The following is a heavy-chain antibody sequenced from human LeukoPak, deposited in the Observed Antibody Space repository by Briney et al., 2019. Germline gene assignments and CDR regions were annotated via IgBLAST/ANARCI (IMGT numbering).Heavy chain of an antibody. V-gene: IGHV3-66*01. J-gene: IGHJ6*03. CDR2: IYSDGST. D-gene: IGHD3-10*01. Sequence: PGRSLRLSCAASGFTFSSYAMHWVRQAPGKGLEWVSVIYSDGSTYYADSVKGRFTISRDNSKNTLYLQMNSLRAEDTAVYYCARVIAARERAWFGELRLYYYSYIDVWGKGTTVTISS. CDR3: ARVIAARERAWFGELRLYYYSYIDV. CDR1: GFTFSSYA.